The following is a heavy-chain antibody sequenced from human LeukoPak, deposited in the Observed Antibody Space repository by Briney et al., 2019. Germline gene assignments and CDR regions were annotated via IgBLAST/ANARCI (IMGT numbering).Heavy chain of an antibody. D-gene: IGHD6-19*01. CDR3: ARVRYSSGWAQTQFYYYYYGMDV. CDR2: IIPILGIA. J-gene: IGHJ6*02. Sequence: GASVKVSCKASGGTFSSYAISWVRQAPGQGLEWMGRIIPILGIANYAQKFQGRVTITADKSTSTAYMELSSLRSEDTAVYYCARVRYSSGWAQTQFYYYYYGMDVWGQGTTVTVSS. CDR1: GGTFSSYA. V-gene: IGHV1-69*04.